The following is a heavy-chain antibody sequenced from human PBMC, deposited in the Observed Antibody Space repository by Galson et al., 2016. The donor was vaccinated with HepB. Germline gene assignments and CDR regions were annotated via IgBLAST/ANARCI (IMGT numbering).Heavy chain of an antibody. V-gene: IGHV3-7*03. CDR2: IKHDGSGK. D-gene: IGHD6-13*01. CDR3: MSYSAAWYSGF. CDR1: AFTFSTFW. Sequence: SLRLSCAASAFTFSTFWMTLVRQAPGTGLEWVANIKHDGSGKYYVDSVKGRYTISRDNAKKSVYLQMNSLSGADTAVYYCMSYSAAWYSGFWGQGTLVTVSS. J-gene: IGHJ4*02.